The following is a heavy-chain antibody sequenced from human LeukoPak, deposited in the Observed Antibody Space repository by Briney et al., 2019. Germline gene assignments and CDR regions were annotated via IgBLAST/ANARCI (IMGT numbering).Heavy chain of an antibody. CDR2: IYHNGNT. CDR1: GDSISSGYY. CDR3: ARTYGSGSYSWFDP. J-gene: IGHJ5*02. Sequence: PSETLSLSCAVSGDSISSGYYWGWIRQPPRKGLEWIGSIYHNGNTYYNPSLKSRVTISVDTSKNEFSLKLSSVTAADTAVYYCARTYGSGSYSWFDPWGQGTLVTVSS. V-gene: IGHV4-38-2*01. D-gene: IGHD3-10*01.